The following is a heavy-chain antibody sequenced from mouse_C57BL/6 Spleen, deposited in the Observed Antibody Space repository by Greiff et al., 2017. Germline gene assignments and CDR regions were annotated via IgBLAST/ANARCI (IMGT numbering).Heavy chain of an antibody. J-gene: IGHJ4*01. Sequence: EVKLMESGAGLVKPGGSLKLSCAASGFTFSSYAMSWVRQTPEKGLEWVAYISSGGGYIYYADTVKGRFTISRDNARNTLYMQMSSLKSEDTAMYYCTRDHGGYPYAMDYWGQGTSVTVSS. CDR2: ISSGGGYI. CDR3: TRDHGGYPYAMDY. V-gene: IGHV5-9-1*02. CDR1: GFTFSSYA. D-gene: IGHD2-2*01.